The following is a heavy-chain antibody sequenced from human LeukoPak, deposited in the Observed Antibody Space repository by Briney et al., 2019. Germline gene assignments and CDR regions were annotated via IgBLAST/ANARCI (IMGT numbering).Heavy chain of an antibody. Sequence: PGGSLRLSCAASGFTFDDYAMHWVRQAPGKGLEWVSGISWNSGSIGYADSVKGRFTISRDNSKNTLYLQMNSLRAEDTAVYYCAIGPRRYSGYDYPFDYWGQGTLVTVSS. CDR3: AIGPRRYSGYDYPFDY. D-gene: IGHD5-12*01. J-gene: IGHJ4*02. CDR2: ISWNSGSI. V-gene: IGHV3-9*01. CDR1: GFTFDDYA.